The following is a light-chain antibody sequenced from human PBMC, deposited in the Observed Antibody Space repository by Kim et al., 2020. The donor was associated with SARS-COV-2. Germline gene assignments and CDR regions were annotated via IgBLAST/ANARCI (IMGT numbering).Light chain of an antibody. Sequence: LAPGEEATLFCRASQSVSTNYLAWYQQKPGQAPRLLIYGASNRATGIPDRFSGSGSGADFTLTISRLEAEDFAVYYCQQYAGSPTFGRGTKVDIK. V-gene: IGKV3-20*01. CDR1: QSVSTNY. CDR2: GAS. J-gene: IGKJ4*01. CDR3: QQYAGSPT.